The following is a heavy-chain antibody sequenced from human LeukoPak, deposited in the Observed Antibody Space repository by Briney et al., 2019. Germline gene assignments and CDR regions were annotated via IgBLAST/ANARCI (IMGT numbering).Heavy chain of an antibody. CDR3: ARDGTPIHGSGWVYMDV. Sequence: PGGSLRLSCAASEFSFSNYWMSWVRQAPGKGLEWMANIKKDGSEKYYVDSVKGRFTISRDNAKNSLFLQMNSLRAEDTAVYYCARDGTPIHGSGWVYMDVWGKGTTVTISS. J-gene: IGHJ6*04. D-gene: IGHD6-25*01. CDR2: IKKDGSEK. V-gene: IGHV3-7*01. CDR1: EFSFSNYW.